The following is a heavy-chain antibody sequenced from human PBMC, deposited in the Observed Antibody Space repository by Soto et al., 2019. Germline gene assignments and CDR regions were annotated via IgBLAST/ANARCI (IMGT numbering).Heavy chain of an antibody. CDR3: ARDRGVKIGIGMDV. V-gene: IGHV1-69*13. CDR1: GGTFSSYA. CDR2: IIPIFGTA. Sequence: GASVKVSCKASGGTFSSYAISWVRQAPGQGLEWMGGIIPIFGTANYAQKFQGRVTITADESTSTAYMELSSLRSEDTAVYYCARDRGVKIGIGMDVWGQGTTVTVSS. J-gene: IGHJ6*02. D-gene: IGHD2-8*02.